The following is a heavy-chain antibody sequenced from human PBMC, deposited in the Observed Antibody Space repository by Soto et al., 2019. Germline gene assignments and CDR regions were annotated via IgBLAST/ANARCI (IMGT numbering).Heavy chain of an antibody. CDR1: EFTFISSF. D-gene: IGHD3-10*01. CDR3: ARGSTDSYPGSRIFDF. CDR2: ITDSGGDA. V-gene: IGHV3-23*01. J-gene: IGHJ4*02. Sequence: PGGSLRLSCIASEFTFISSFMSWVRQAPGEGLEWVSSITDSGGDAKYADSVRGRFTISRDNSKNTLYLQMSSLRAEDSAVYYCARGSTDSYPGSRIFDFWGRGTLVTVSS.